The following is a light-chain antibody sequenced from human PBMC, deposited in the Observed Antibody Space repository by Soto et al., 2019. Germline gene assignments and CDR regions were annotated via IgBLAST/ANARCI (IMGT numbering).Light chain of an antibody. CDR2: GAS. CDR1: QSVNSN. Sequence: EIVMTQSPATLSVSPGERATLSCRASQSVNSNLACYQQKPGQAPSLLIYGASTRATGVPARFSGSGSGREFTLTLSSLQSEDFAVYYCQQYNNWPPYTFGQGTKLEIK. CDR3: QQYNNWPPYT. J-gene: IGKJ2*01. V-gene: IGKV3-15*01.